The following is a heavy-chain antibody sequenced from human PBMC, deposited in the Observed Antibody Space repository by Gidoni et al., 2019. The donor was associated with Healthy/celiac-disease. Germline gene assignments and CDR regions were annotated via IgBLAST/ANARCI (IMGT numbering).Heavy chain of an antibody. CDR3: AKGLHSFPYYYGMDV. CDR1: GFTVSSYA. CDR2: ISGSGGST. D-gene: IGHD1-26*01. J-gene: IGHJ6*02. Sequence: ESGGGLVQPGGSLRLSCAASGFTVSSYAMSWVRQAPGKGLEWVSAISGSGGSTYYADSVKGRFTISRDNSKNTLYLQMNSLRAEDTAVYYCAKGLHSFPYYYGMDVWGQGTTVTVSS. V-gene: IGHV3-23*01.